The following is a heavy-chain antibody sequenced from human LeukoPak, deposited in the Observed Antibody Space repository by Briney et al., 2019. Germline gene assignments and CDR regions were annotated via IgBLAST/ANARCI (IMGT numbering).Heavy chain of an antibody. Sequence: PSETLSLTGPFPGGSISSRSWGWIRKPPGKGWGWIGEIYHSGSTNYNPSLKSRVTISVDKSKNQFSLKLSSVTAADTAVYYCARAPIELQRIDYWGQGTLVTVSS. CDR3: ARAPIELQRIDY. D-gene: IGHD2-8*01. V-gene: IGHV4-34*01. CDR2: IYHSGST. CDR1: GGSISSRS. J-gene: IGHJ4*02.